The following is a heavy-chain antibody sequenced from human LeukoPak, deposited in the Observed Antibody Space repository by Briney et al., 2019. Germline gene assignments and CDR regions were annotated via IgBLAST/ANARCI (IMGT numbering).Heavy chain of an antibody. CDR3: AHKGRGSGSYTM. CDR2: HYWNNDK. D-gene: IGHD3-10*01. V-gene: IGHV2-5*01. Sequence: VSGPTLVNPTQTLTLTCTFSGFSLSTTGVGVAWIRQPPGKALEWLAVHYWNNDKSYSPSLKNRLTITKDTSKNQVVLILTNMDPVDTATYYCAHKGRGSGSYTMWGQGTLVTVSS. CDR1: GFSLSTTGVG. J-gene: IGHJ4*02.